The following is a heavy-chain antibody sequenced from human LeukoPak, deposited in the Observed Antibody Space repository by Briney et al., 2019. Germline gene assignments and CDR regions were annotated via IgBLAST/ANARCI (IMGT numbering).Heavy chain of an antibody. Sequence: GRSLRLSCAASGFTFSSYGMHWVRQAPGKGLEWVAVISYDGSNKYYADSVKGRSTISRDNSKNTLYLQMNSLRAEDTAVYYCANSPTVHLIVYWGQGTLVTVSS. J-gene: IGHJ4*02. V-gene: IGHV3-30*18. CDR3: ANSPTVHLIVY. CDR2: ISYDGSNK. CDR1: GFTFSSYG. D-gene: IGHD4-17*01.